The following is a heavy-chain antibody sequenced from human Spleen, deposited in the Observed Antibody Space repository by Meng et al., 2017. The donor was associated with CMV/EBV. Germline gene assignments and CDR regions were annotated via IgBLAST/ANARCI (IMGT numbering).Heavy chain of an antibody. Sequence: GGSLRLSCAASGFTFSSYWMSWVRQAPGKGLEWVANIKQDGSEKYYVDSVKGRFTISRDNAKNSLYLQMNSLRAEDTAVYYCARDLHAYCSSTSCRGFPDYWGQGTLVTVSS. J-gene: IGHJ4*02. CDR3: ARDLHAYCSSTSCRGFPDY. CDR1: GFTFSSYW. CDR2: IKQDGSEK. V-gene: IGHV3-7*03. D-gene: IGHD2-2*01.